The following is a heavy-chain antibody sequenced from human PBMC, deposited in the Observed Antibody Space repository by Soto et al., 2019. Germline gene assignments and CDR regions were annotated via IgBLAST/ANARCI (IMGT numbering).Heavy chain of an antibody. V-gene: IGHV1-46*01. CDR2: INPSGGST. Sequence: ASVKVSCKASGYTFTSYYMHWVRQAPGQGLEWRGIINPSGGSTSYAQEFQGRGTMTRDTSTSTVYMELSSLRSEDTAVYYCARGSPGIAVAATLAYYYYGIDAWGQGTTVTVSS. D-gene: IGHD6-19*01. J-gene: IGHJ6*02. CDR3: ARGSPGIAVAATLAYYYYGIDA. CDR1: GYTFTSYY.